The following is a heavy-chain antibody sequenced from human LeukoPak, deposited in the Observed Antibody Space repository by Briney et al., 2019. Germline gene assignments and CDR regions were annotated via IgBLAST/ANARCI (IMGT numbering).Heavy chain of an antibody. J-gene: IGHJ6*04. V-gene: IGHV1-69*13. Sequence: SVTLACKASGGTFSSYAISWVRQPPGQGLEWMGGIIPIFSTTNYPHTFQGRVTITADESTTTAYMELRSLRSEDTAVYYCASSRSIHIYGMDVWGKGTPVTVSS. CDR1: GGTFSSYA. CDR3: ASSRSIHIYGMDV. D-gene: IGHD3-10*01. CDR2: IIPIFSTT.